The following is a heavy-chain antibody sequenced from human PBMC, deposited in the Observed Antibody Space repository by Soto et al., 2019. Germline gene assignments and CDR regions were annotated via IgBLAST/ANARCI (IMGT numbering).Heavy chain of an antibody. D-gene: IGHD2-15*01. J-gene: IGHJ2*01. CDR3: AIGGYCSGGSCYSLWYFDL. CDR1: GGTFSSYT. Sequence: SVKVSCKASGGTFSSYTISWVRQAPGQGLEWMGRIIPILGIANYAQKFQGRVTITADKSTSTAYMELSSLRSEDTAVYYCAIGGYCSGGSCYSLWYFDLWGRGTLVTVSS. V-gene: IGHV1-69*02. CDR2: IIPILGIA.